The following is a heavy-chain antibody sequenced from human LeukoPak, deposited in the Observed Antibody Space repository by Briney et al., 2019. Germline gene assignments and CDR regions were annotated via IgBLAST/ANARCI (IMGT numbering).Heavy chain of an antibody. Sequence: TSETLSLTCTVSGGSISSSGYYWGWIRQPPGTGLEWIGSIYYSGSTYYNPSLKSRVTISVDTSKNQFSLKLSSVTAADTAVYYCAREGVNYGSGRYFDYWGQGTLVTVSS. CDR2: IYYSGST. CDR1: GGSISSSGYY. D-gene: IGHD3-10*01. CDR3: AREGVNYGSGRYFDY. V-gene: IGHV4-39*02. J-gene: IGHJ4*02.